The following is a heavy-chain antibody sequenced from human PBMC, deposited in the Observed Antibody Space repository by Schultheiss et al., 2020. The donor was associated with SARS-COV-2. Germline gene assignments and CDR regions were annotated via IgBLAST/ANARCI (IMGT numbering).Heavy chain of an antibody. CDR1: GFTFSDYY. D-gene: IGHD2-8*02. J-gene: IGHJ6*03. CDR3: AKVGSSFCTGGVCYMDYYYYMDV. Sequence: GESLKISCSASGFTFSDYYMSWIRQAPGRGLEWVSAISGSGGSTYYADSVKGRFTISRDNSKNTLYLQMNSLRAEDTAVYYCAKVGSSFCTGGVCYMDYYYYMDVWGKGTTVTVSS. CDR2: ISGSGGST. V-gene: IGHV3-23*01.